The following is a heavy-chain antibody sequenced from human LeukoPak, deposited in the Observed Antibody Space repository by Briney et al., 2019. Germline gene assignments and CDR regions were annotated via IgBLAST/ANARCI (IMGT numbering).Heavy chain of an antibody. CDR1: GYSFTSYW. CDR3: AIRRIYGSGSYYKGFDY. D-gene: IGHD3-10*01. Sequence: GESLKISCKGSGYSFTSYWIGWVRQMPGKGLEWMGIIHPGDSDTRYSPSFQGQVTISADKSISTAYLQWSSLKASDTAMYYCAIRRIYGSGSYYKGFDYWGQGTLVTVSS. CDR2: IHPGDSDT. V-gene: IGHV5-51*01. J-gene: IGHJ4*02.